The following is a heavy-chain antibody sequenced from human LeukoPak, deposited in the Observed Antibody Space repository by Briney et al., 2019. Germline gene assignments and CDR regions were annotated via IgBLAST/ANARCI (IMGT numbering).Heavy chain of an antibody. Sequence: SETLSLTCTVSGGSISSYYWSWIRQPPGKGLEWIRYIYYSGSTNYNPSLKSRVTISVDTSKNQFSLKLSSVTAADTAVYYCAAYCSGGSCYSRVRANWFDPWGQGTLVTVSS. CDR2: IYYSGST. CDR3: AAYCSGGSCYSRVRANWFDP. V-gene: IGHV4-59*01. CDR1: GGSISSYY. D-gene: IGHD2-15*01. J-gene: IGHJ5*02.